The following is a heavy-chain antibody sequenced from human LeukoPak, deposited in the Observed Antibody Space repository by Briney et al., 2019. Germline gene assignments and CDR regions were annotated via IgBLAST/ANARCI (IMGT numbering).Heavy chain of an antibody. CDR3: ARGYGDYYYYGMDV. Sequence: PSETLSLTCTVSGGSISSGDYYWSWIRQPPGKGLEWIGYIYYSGSTYYNPSLKSRVTISVDTSKNQFSLKLSSVTAADTAVYYCARGYGDYYYYGMDVWAKGPRSPSPQ. V-gene: IGHV4-30-4*01. CDR2: IYYSGST. J-gene: IGHJ6*04. CDR1: GGSISSGDYY. D-gene: IGHD4-17*01.